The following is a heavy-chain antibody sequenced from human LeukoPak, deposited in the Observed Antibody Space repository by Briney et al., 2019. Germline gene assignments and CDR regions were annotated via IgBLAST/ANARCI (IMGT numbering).Heavy chain of an antibody. CDR1: GGSISSYY. V-gene: IGHV4-59*08. Sequence: PSETLSLTCTVSGGSISSYYWSWIRQPPGKGLEWIGYIYYSGSTNYNPSLKSRVTISVDTSKNQFSLKLSSVTAADTAVCYCARHRGYCSSTSCPWGNWFDPWGQGTLVTVSS. D-gene: IGHD2-2*01. CDR2: IYYSGST. CDR3: ARHRGYCSSTSCPWGNWFDP. J-gene: IGHJ5*02.